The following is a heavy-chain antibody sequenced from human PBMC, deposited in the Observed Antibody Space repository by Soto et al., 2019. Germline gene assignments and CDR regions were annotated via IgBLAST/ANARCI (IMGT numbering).Heavy chain of an antibody. CDR1: GFTFSSYA. Sequence: GGSLRLSCAASGFTFSSYAMSWVRQAPGKGLEWVSAISGSGGSTYYADSVKGRFTISRDNSKNTLYLQMNSLRAEDTAVYYSAKSIAAAEFYYFDYWCQGTLVTVYS. CDR3: AKSIAAAEFYYFDY. V-gene: IGHV3-23*01. CDR2: ISGSGGST. D-gene: IGHD6-13*01. J-gene: IGHJ4*02.